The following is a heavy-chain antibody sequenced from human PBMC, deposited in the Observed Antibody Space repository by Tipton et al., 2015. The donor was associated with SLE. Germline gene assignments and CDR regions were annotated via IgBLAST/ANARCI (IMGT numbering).Heavy chain of an antibody. Sequence: SLRLSCAVSGFSVRSYAIHWVRQAPGKGLEWVSGISGSSTYNADSVMGRFTITRDIAKNTVYLQMNGLRAEDTAVYYCAKDQSGYGDDYHYGMDVWGQGTTVTVSS. CDR2: ISGSST. J-gene: IGHJ6*02. D-gene: IGHD4-17*01. V-gene: IGHV3-23*01. CDR1: GFSVRSYA. CDR3: AKDQSGYGDDYHYGMDV.